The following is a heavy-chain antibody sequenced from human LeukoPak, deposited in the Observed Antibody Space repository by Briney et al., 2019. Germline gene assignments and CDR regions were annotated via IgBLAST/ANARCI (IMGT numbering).Heavy chain of an antibody. CDR3: ARGFPGAARAFDI. Sequence: PSETLSLTCTVSGDSISSSSYCWDWIRQPPGKGLEWIGNIYNSANTHYNPSLKTRITMSVDTSKNQFSLKLNSVTPEDTAVYYCARGFPGAARAFDIWGQGTVVTVSS. V-gene: IGHV4-39*01. CDR2: IYNSANT. J-gene: IGHJ3*02. CDR1: GDSISSSSYC. D-gene: IGHD6-6*01.